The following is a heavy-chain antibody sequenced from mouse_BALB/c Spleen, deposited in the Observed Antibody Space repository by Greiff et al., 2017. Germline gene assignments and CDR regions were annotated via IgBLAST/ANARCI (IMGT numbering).Heavy chain of an antibody. J-gene: IGHJ3*01. CDR3: ASYGNYFAWFAY. V-gene: IGHV2-9*02. CDR1: GFSLTSYG. D-gene: IGHD2-1*01. Sequence: QVQLKQSGPGLVAPSQSLSITCTVSGFSLTSYGVHWVRQPPGKGLEWLGVIWAGGSTNYNSALMSRLSISKDNSKSQVFLKMNSLQTDDTAMYYCASYGNYFAWFAYWGQGTLVTVSA. CDR2: IWAGGST.